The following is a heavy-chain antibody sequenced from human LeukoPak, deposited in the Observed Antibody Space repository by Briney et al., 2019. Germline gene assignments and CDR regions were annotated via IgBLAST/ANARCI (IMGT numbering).Heavy chain of an antibody. Sequence: ASVKVSCKASGGTFSSYAISWVRQAPGQGLEWMGRIIPIFGTANYAQKFQGRVTITTDESTSTAYMELSSLRSEDTAVYYCAKGGSYSSSWLDYWGQGTLVTVSS. J-gene: IGHJ4*02. D-gene: IGHD6-13*01. V-gene: IGHV1-69*05. CDR1: GGTFSSYA. CDR3: AKGGSYSSSWLDY. CDR2: IIPIFGTA.